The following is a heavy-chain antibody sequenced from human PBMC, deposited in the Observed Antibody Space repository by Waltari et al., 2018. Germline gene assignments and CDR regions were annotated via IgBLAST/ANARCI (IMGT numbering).Heavy chain of an antibody. D-gene: IGHD2-2*01. CDR3: ARGYCSSTSCYNWFDP. Sequence: QVQLVQSGAEVKKPGASVKVSCKASGYTFTGYYMHWVRQAPGQGLEWMGRINPNRGGTNYAQKFQGRVTMTRDTSISTAYMELSRLRSDDTAVYYCARGYCSSTSCYNWFDPWGQGTLVTVSS. CDR2: INPNRGGT. J-gene: IGHJ5*02. V-gene: IGHV1-2*06. CDR1: GYTFTGYY.